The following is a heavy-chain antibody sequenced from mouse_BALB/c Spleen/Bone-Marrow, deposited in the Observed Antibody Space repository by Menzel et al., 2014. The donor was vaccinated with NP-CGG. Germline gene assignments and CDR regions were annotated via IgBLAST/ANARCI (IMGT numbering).Heavy chain of an antibody. V-gene: IGHV14-3*02. D-gene: IGHD2-3*01. Sequence: VQLQQSGAELVKPGASVKLSCTASGFNIKDTYMHWVKQRPEQGLEWIGRIDPANGNTKYGPKFQGKATITADTSSNTAYLQLSSLTSEDTAVYYCARSLYDGYFSWFAYWGQGTLVTVSA. J-gene: IGHJ3*01. CDR3: ARSLYDGYFSWFAY. CDR1: GFNIKDTY. CDR2: IDPANGNT.